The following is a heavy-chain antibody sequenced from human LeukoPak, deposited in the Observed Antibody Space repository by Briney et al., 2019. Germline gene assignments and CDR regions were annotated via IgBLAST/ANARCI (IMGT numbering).Heavy chain of an antibody. J-gene: IGHJ4*02. CDR2: IYYSGST. D-gene: IGHD2-21*02. Sequence: SETLSLTCTVSGGSISSGGYYWSWIRQHPGKGLEWIGYIYYSGSTYYNPSLKSRVTISVDTSKNHFSLRLSSVNAADTAVYYCASRFLAYCGGDCYYFDYWGQGTPVTVSS. V-gene: IGHV4-31*03. CDR1: GGSISSGGYY. CDR3: ASRFLAYCGGDCYYFDY.